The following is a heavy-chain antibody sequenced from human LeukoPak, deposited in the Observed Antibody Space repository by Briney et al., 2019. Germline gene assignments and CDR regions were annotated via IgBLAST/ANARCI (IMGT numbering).Heavy chain of an antibody. Sequence: VKVSCKASGYTFSDHFMHWVRQALGQGLEWMGWVNPNNSDTAYAQKFQGRVTMTRDTSISTVYMELSSLTSDDAAVYYCARVLVRGSGYYQYWGQGTLVTVSS. CDR2: VNPNNSDT. V-gene: IGHV1-2*02. CDR1: GYTFSDHF. J-gene: IGHJ4*02. D-gene: IGHD3-22*01. CDR3: ARVLVRGSGYYQY.